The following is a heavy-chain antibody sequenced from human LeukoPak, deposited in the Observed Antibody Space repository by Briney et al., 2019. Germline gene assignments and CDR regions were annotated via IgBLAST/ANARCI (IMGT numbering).Heavy chain of an antibody. V-gene: IGHV3-30*03. CDR2: ISYDGSNK. CDR3: ARTTAMVTSWFDP. CDR1: GFTFSSYG. D-gene: IGHD5-18*01. J-gene: IGHJ5*02. Sequence: GRSLRLSCAASGFTFSSYGMHWVRQAPGKGLEWVAVISYDGSNKYYADSVKGRFTISRDNSKSTLYLQMNSLRAEDTAVYYCARTTAMVTSWFDPWGQGTLVTVSS.